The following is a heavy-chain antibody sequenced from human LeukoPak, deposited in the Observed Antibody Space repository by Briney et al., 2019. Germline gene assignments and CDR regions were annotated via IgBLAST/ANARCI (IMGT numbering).Heavy chain of an antibody. J-gene: IGHJ4*02. D-gene: IGHD5-18*01. V-gene: IGHV4-39*01. CDR2: IYYSGST. Sequence: SETLSLTCTDSGGSISSSSYYWGWIRQPPGKGLEWIGSIYYSGSTYYNPSLKSRVTISVDTSKNQFSLKLSSVTAADTAVYYCARLGIQLWLRDFDYWGQGTLVTVSS. CDR1: GGSISSSSYY. CDR3: ARLGIQLWLRDFDY.